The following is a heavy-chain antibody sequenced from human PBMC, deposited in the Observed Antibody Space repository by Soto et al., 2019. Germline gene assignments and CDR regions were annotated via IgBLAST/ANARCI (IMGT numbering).Heavy chain of an antibody. CDR3: ARGRFLEWPDPHSSYGLDV. V-gene: IGHV4-30-4*01. D-gene: IGHD3-3*01. Sequence: QVQLQESGPGLVGPSQTLSLTCSVSGDLIIRGDQYWSWIRQSPEKGLEWIGYIYYSGTTYYNPSLKSRLTMSIDTXKNXFXLKLRSMTAADTAVYYCARGRFLEWPDPHSSYGLDVWGQGTTVTVSS. CDR2: IYYSGTT. J-gene: IGHJ6*02. CDR1: GDLIIRGDQY.